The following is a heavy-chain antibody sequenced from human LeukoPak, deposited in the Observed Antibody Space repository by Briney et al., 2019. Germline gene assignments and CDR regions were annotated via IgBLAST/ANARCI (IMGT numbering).Heavy chain of an antibody. Sequence: ASVKVSCKASGYTFTNYGINWVRQAPGQGLEWMGWISAYNGDTYYAQKLQGRVTMTTDTSTSTAYMELRSLTSDDTAVYYCARDDVLRFLEWGVDALDIWGQGTMVTVSS. CDR2: ISAYNGDT. D-gene: IGHD3-3*01. V-gene: IGHV1-18*01. CDR3: ARDDVLRFLEWGVDALDI. CDR1: GYTFTNYG. J-gene: IGHJ3*02.